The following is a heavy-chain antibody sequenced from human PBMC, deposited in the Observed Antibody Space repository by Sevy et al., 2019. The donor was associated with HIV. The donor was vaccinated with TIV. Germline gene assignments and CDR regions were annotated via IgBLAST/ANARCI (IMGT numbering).Heavy chain of an antibody. V-gene: IGHV1-18*01. D-gene: IGHD3-22*01. J-gene: IGHJ4*02. CDR1: GYTFTSYG. CDR2: ISAYNGNT. Sequence: ASVKVSCKASGYTFTSYGISWVRQAPGQGLEWMGWISAYNGNTNYAQKLQGRVTMTTDTSTSTAYMELRGLRSDDTAVYYCARDVYAYYYDSSGPPAANYWGQGTLVTVSS. CDR3: ARDVYAYYYDSSGPPAANY.